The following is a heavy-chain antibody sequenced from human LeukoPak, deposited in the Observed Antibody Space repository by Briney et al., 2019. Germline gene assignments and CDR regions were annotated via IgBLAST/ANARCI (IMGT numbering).Heavy chain of an antibody. V-gene: IGHV4-59*08. CDR1: GGSMSPYH. D-gene: IGHD6-19*01. J-gene: IGHJ4*02. Sequence: PSETLSLTCTVFGGSMSPYHWGWIRQPPGKGLEWTGYIYYSGSTNYNPSLNSRVTISVDTSKNQFSLRLSSVTAADTAIYYCARAVSGRIDYWGQGTLVTVSS. CDR3: ARAVSGRIDY. CDR2: IYYSGST.